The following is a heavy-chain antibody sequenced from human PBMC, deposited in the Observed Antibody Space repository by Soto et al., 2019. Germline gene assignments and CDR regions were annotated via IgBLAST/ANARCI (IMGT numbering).Heavy chain of an antibody. CDR1: GSTFSSYA. J-gene: IGHJ6*02. V-gene: IGHV3-23*01. Sequence: GGSLRLSCAASGSTFSSYAMSWVRQAPGKGLEWVSGISGSGSRTYYADSVKGRFTISRDNSKSTLYLQMNSLRAEDTAVYYCTKWGDFWSGQFNYGMDVWGQGTTVTVSS. D-gene: IGHD3-3*01. CDR2: ISGSGSRT. CDR3: TKWGDFWSGQFNYGMDV.